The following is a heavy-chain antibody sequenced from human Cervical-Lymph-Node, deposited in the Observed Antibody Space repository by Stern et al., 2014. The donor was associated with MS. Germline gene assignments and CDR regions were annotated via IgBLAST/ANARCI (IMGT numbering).Heavy chain of an antibody. CDR3: ARSKTYSSAWSAV. V-gene: IGHV3-30*04. Sequence: QVQLVESGGGVVQPGRSLRLSCAASGFTFSSYHLHWVRQAPGKGLDWVAVISHDGTSKHYAESVKGRFTISRDYSKNTLYLQMNSLRAEDTAVYYCARSKTYSSAWSAVWGQGTLVTVSS. J-gene: IGHJ4*02. CDR2: ISHDGTSK. D-gene: IGHD6-19*01. CDR1: GFTFSSYH.